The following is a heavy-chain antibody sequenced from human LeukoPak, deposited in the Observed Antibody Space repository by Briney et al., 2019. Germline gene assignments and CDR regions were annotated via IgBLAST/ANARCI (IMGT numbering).Heavy chain of an antibody. V-gene: IGHV3-23*01. CDR3: AKGSCSSTSCRIDY. CDR2: ISGSGGST. D-gene: IGHD2-2*01. CDR1: GFTFSSYA. Sequence: GGSLRLSCAASGFTFSSYAMSWVRQAPGKGLEWVSAISGSGGSTYYADSVRGRFTISRDNSKNTLYLQMNSLRAEDTAVYYCAKGSCSSTSCRIDYWGQGTLVTVSS. J-gene: IGHJ4*02.